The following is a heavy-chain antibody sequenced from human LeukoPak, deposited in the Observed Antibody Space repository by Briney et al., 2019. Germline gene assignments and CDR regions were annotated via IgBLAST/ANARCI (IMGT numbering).Heavy chain of an antibody. CDR3: ARAGGYSYGRIRLDY. J-gene: IGHJ4*02. Sequence: SETLSLTCTVSGGSISSYYWSWIRQPPGKGLGWIGHIHYTGSTNYNPSLKSRVTISVDTSKNQFSLKLSSVTAADTAVYYCARAGGYSYGRIRLDYWGQGTLVTVS. CDR1: GGSISSYY. V-gene: IGHV4-59*01. D-gene: IGHD5-18*01. CDR2: IHYTGST.